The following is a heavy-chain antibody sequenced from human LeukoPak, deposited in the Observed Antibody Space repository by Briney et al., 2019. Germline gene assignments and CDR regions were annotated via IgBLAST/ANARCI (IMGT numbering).Heavy chain of an antibody. D-gene: IGHD2-2*01. V-gene: IGHV3-30*04. Sequence: PGRSLLLSCAASGFTFSSYAMQWVRPAPGKGLERVAVISYDGSNKYYADSVKGRFTISRDNSKNTLYLQMNSLRAEDTAVYYCARASGVVVPGPIDSDYWGQGTLVTVSS. CDR1: GFTFSSYA. CDR3: ARASGVVVPGPIDSDY. J-gene: IGHJ4*02. CDR2: ISYDGSNK.